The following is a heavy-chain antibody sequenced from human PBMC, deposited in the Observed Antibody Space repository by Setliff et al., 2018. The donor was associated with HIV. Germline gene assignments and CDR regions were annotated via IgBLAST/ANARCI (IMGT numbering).Heavy chain of an antibody. V-gene: IGHV4-30-4*08. D-gene: IGHD5-18*01. Sequence: PSETLSLTCTVSGDSISSGGYYWSWIRQLPGKGLEWIGYIYYSGATYYNPSLKNRVTISVDTSKNQFSLKLNSVTAADTAVYYCARTRGYTYGYIDSWAQGTLVTVSS. CDR1: GDSISSGGYY. CDR3: ARTRGYTYGYIDS. J-gene: IGHJ4*02. CDR2: IYYSGAT.